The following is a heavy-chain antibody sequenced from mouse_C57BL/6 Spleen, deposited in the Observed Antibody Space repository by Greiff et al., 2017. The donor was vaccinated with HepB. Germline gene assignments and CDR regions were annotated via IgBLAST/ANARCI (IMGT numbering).Heavy chain of an antibody. CDR2: ICSGGST. D-gene: IGHD1-1*01. CDR1: GFSFTSYG. V-gene: IGHV2-2*01. J-gene: IGHJ1*03. CDR3: ARKCDYYGSSCSFDV. Sequence: VQLQESGPGLVQPSQSLSITCTVSGFSFTSYGVHWVRQSPGKGLEWLGVICSGGSTDYNAAFISRMSISKDNSKSHVFFKMNSLQADDTAIYYCARKCDYYGSSCSFDVWGKGTTVTVSS.